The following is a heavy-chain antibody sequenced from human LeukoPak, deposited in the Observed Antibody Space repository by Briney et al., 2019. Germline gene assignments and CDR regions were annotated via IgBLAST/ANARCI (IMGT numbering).Heavy chain of an antibody. CDR1: DGSFSGYY. CDR2: INHSGST. Sequence: SETLSLTCAVYDGSFSGYYWTWIRQPPGKGLEWIGEINHSGSTNYNPSLKSRVTIDTSKNQFSLKLTSVTAADTAVYHCARVHGYYDILTGYYRYYFDYWGQGTLVTVSS. V-gene: IGHV4-34*01. J-gene: IGHJ4*02. CDR3: ARVHGYYDILTGYYRYYFDY. D-gene: IGHD3-9*01.